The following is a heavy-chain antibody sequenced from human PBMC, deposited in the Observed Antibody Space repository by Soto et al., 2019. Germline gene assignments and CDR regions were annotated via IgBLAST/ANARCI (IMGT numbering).Heavy chain of an antibody. CDR3: ARDARVGANIYRLDP. CDR2: IWYDGSNK. D-gene: IGHD1-26*01. J-gene: IGHJ5*02. V-gene: IGHV3-33*01. Sequence: GGSLRLSCAASGFTFSSYGMHWVRQAPGKGLEWVAVIWYDGSNKYYADSVKGRFTISRDNSKNTLYLQMNSLRAEDTAVYYCARDARVGANIYRLDPWGQGTLVTVSS. CDR1: GFTFSSYG.